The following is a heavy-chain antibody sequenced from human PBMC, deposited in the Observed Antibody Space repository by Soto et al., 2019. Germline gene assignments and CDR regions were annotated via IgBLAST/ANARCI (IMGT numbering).Heavy chain of an antibody. J-gene: IGHJ4*02. Sequence: SETLSLTCTVSGGSISSSSYYWGWIRQPAGKGLEWIGSIYYSGSTYYNPSLKSRVTISVDTSKNQFSLKLSSVTAADTAVYYCAIRPSYGSGSYYTDYWGQGTLVTV. CDR3: AIRPSYGSGSYYTDY. CDR1: GGSISSSSYY. V-gene: IGHV4-39*01. CDR2: IYYSGST. D-gene: IGHD3-10*01.